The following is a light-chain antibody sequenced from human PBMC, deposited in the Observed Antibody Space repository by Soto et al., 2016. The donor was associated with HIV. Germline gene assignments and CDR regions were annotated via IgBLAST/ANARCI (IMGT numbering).Light chain of an antibody. CDR2: AAS. Sequence: DIQMTQSPSSLSASVGDRVTITCRASQSISSYLNWYQQKPGKAPKLLIYAASSLQSGVPSRFSGSGSGTDFTLTISSLQPEDSATYYCQQSYSNPWTFGQGTKVEIK. J-gene: IGKJ1*01. CDR1: QSISSY. CDR3: QQSYSNPWT. V-gene: IGKV1-39*01.